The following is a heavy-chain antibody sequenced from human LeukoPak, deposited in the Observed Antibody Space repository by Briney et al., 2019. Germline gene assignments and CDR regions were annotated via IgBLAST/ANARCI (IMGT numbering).Heavy chain of an antibody. CDR3: ARFTSGIIGNALDI. V-gene: IGHV3-23*01. CDR2: ISGIGTYT. CDR1: RFTFSNYG. J-gene: IGHJ3*02. D-gene: IGHD1-14*01. Sequence: GGSLRLSCVASRFTFSNYGMSWVRQAPGKGLEWVSAISGIGTYTYYADSVKGRFTISRDNSKNTLYLQMKSLRAEDTALYYCARFTSGIIGNALDIWGQGTMVTVSS.